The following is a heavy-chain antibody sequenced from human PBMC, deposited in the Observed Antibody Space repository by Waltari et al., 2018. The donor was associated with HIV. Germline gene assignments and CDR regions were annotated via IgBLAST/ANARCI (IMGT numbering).Heavy chain of an antibody. CDR3: ARRAPMAYFDY. J-gene: IGHJ4*02. D-gene: IGHD2-8*01. CDR1: GGSFSGNY. Sequence: QVQLNQWGAGLLKPSETLSLTCAVYGGSFSGNYWTWIRQPPGKGLEWIGEIKHAGITKSNPSVRSRVTMSVDTSMNQCSLKLTSVTAADTALYYCARRAPMAYFDYWGQGSLVTVSS. CDR2: IKHAGIT. V-gene: IGHV4-34*01.